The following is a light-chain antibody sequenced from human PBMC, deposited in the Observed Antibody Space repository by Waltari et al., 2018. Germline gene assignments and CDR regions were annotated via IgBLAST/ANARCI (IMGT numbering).Light chain of an antibody. J-gene: IGKJ1*01. CDR1: QSVSSSY. V-gene: IGKV3-20*01. CDR2: GAS. CDR3: QQYGSLTWT. Sequence: EVVLTQSPGTLSLPPGERATVSCRASQSVSSSYFAWYQQKAGQAPRLLIHGASNRTTGVPDRFSGRGSGTDFTLTINRLEPQDSAVYYCQQYGSLTWTFGQGTTVESK.